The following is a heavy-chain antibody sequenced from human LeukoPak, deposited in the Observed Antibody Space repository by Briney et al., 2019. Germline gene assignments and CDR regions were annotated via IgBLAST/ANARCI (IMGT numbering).Heavy chain of an antibody. CDR2: IYYSGST. J-gene: IGHJ4*02. Sequence: SETLSLTCTVSGGSISSYYWSRIRQPPGKGLEWIGYIYYSGSTNYNPSLKSRVTISVDTSKNQFSLKLSSVTAADTAVYYCARARGYGRLDYWGQGTLVTVSS. CDR3: ARARGYGRLDY. D-gene: IGHD5-12*01. V-gene: IGHV4-59*01. CDR1: GGSISSYY.